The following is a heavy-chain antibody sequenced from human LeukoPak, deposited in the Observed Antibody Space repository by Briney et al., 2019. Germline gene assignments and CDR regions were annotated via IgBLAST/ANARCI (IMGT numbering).Heavy chain of an antibody. V-gene: IGHV4-34*01. J-gene: IGHJ4*02. CDR1: GGSFSGYY. CDR2: INHSGST. Sequence: SETLSLTCAVYGGSFSGYYWSWIRQPPGKGLEWIGEINHSGSTNYNPSLKSRVTISVDTSKNQFSLKLSSVTAADTAVYYCARHFGVVTYNDYWGQGTLVTVSS. CDR3: ARHFGVVTYNDY. D-gene: IGHD3-3*01.